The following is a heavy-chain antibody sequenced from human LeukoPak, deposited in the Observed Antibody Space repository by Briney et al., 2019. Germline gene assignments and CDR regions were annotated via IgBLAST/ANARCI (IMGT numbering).Heavy chain of an antibody. D-gene: IGHD3-10*01. V-gene: IGHV4-59*01. Sequence: SETLSLTCTVSGGSMSTYYWSWIRQSPGKGLEWIGYIYYSGSTSYNPSLESRLTISIDTSKTQFYLKLSSVTAADTAVYYCARVVYSGSWGYFDYWGQGILVTVSS. CDR2: IYYSGST. CDR1: GGSMSTYY. J-gene: IGHJ4*02. CDR3: ARVVYSGSWGYFDY.